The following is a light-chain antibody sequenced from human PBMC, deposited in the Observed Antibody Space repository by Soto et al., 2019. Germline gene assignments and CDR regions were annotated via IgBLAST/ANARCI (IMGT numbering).Light chain of an antibody. J-gene: IGKJ1*01. CDR2: GAS. Sequence: EIVMTQSPGTLSVSPRERATLSCRASQSVSSNLAWYQQKPGQAPRLLIYGASTRATGIPARFSGSGSGTEFTLTISSLQSEDFAVYYCQQYNNWLWTFGQGTKVDIK. CDR1: QSVSSN. CDR3: QQYNNWLWT. V-gene: IGKV3D-15*01.